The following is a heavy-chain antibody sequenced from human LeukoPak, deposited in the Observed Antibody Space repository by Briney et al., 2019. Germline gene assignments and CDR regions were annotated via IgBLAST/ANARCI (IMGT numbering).Heavy chain of an antibody. D-gene: IGHD3-22*01. V-gene: IGHV3-23*01. CDR3: AKDLGSGYFGHPFDY. CDR1: GFTFSSYA. CDR2: ISGSGGST. Sequence: GGSLRLSCAASGFTFSSYAMSWVRQAPGKGLEWVSAISGSGGSTYYADSVKGRFTISRDNSKNTLYLQMNSLRAEDTAVYYCAKDLGSGYFGHPFDYWGQGTLVTVSS. J-gene: IGHJ4*02.